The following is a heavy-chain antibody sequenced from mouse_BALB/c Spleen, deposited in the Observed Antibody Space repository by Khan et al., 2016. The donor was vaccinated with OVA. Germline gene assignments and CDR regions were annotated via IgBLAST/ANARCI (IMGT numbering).Heavy chain of an antibody. V-gene: IGHV3-2*02. CDR3: ASELGRYYAMDY. Sequence: EVKLEESGPGLVKPSQSLSLTCTVTGYSITRDYAWNWIRQFPGNKLEWMGYITNSGSTNYNPSLKSRISITRDTSKNQFFLQLNSVTTEDTVTYYCASELGRYYAMDYWGQGTSVTVSS. CDR2: ITNSGST. J-gene: IGHJ4*01. D-gene: IGHD4-1*01. CDR1: GYSITRDYA.